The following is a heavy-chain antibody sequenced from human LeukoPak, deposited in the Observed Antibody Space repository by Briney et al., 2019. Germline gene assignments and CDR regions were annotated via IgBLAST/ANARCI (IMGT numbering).Heavy chain of an antibody. Sequence: VASVKVSCKASGGTFSSYAISWVRQAPGQGLEWKGRIIPILGIANYAQKFQGRVTITADKSTSTAYMELSSLRSEDTAVYYCARSPLVSNTAMGGFDYWGQGTLVTVSS. CDR3: ARSPLVSNTAMGGFDY. D-gene: IGHD5-18*01. V-gene: IGHV1-69*04. CDR2: IIPILGIA. CDR1: GGTFSSYA. J-gene: IGHJ4*02.